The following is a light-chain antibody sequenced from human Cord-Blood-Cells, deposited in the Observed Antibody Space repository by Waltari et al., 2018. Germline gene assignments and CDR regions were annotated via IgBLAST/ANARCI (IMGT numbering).Light chain of an antibody. CDR3: QQYYSTPYT. CDR1: QSVLYSSNNKNY. V-gene: IGKV4-1*01. Sequence: DIVMTQSPDSLAVSLGERATINLKSSQSVLYSSNNKNYLAWYQQKPGQPPKLLIYWASTRESGVPDRFSGSGSGTDFTLTISSLQAEDVAVYYCQQYYSTPYTFGQGTKLEIK. J-gene: IGKJ2*01. CDR2: WAS.